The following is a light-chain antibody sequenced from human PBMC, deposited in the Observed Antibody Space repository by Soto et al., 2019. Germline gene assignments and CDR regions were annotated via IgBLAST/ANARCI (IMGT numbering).Light chain of an antibody. Sequence: EIVIAQVSGTPSLSPGERAPLSRRASQSVSSNLAWYQQKPGQAPRLLIYGASTRATGIPARFSGSGSGTEFTLTISSLQSEDFAVYYCQQYNNWLTFGGGTKV. J-gene: IGKJ4*01. CDR1: QSVSSN. V-gene: IGKV3-15*01. CDR2: GAS. CDR3: QQYNNWLT.